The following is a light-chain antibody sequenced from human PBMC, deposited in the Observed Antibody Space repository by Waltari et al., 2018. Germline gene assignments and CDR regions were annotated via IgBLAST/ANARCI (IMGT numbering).Light chain of an antibody. Sequence: QLVLTQSPSVSASLGASVKLTCTLSSWHITNVIAWHQQQPGKGPRYLMKVNSDGSHRKGDDIPDRFSGSGSGPERYLTSSSLQSEDEADYYCETGGHGTWVFGGGTKLTVL. CDR1: SWHITNV. CDR3: ETGGHGTWV. V-gene: IGLV4-69*01. J-gene: IGLJ3*02. CDR2: VNSDGSH.